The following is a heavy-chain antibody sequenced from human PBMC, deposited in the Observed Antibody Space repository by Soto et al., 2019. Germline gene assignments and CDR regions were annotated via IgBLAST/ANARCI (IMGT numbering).Heavy chain of an antibody. CDR2: VSKIGST. Sequence: SETLSLTCTVSGGSINSGAYFWSWIRQHPGRGLEWIGYVSKIGSTYYNPSLKSRVTISGDTSKSQFSLNLSSVTAADTAIYYCARGLVRGPFYFPAFDVWGQGTTVTVYS. CDR3: ARGLVRGPFYFPAFDV. D-gene: IGHD3-10*01. CDR1: GGSINSGAYF. V-gene: IGHV4-31*03. J-gene: IGHJ6*02.